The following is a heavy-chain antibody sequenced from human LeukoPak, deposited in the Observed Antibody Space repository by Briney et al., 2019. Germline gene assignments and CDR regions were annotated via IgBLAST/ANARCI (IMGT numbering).Heavy chain of an antibody. D-gene: IGHD5-24*01. V-gene: IGHV4-59*01. CDR2: YSGST. Sequence: YSGSTNYNPSLKSRVTISVDTSKNQFSLKLSSVTAADTAVYYCARRVRRDGYNSMYYFDYWGQGTLVTVSS. J-gene: IGHJ4*02. CDR3: ARRVRRDGYNSMYYFDY.